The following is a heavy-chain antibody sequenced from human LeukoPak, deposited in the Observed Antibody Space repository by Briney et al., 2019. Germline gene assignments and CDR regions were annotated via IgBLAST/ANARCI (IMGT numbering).Heavy chain of an antibody. J-gene: IGHJ4*02. CDR1: GGTFSSYA. D-gene: IGHD3-22*01. CDR2: INTNTGNP. CDR3: ARLTYYYDSSGWTFDY. Sequence: ASVKVSCKASGGTFSSYAISWVRQAPGQGLEWMGWINTNTGNPTYAQGFTGRFVFSLDTSVSTAYLQISSLKAEDTAVYYCARLTYYYDSSGWTFDYWGQGTLVTVSS. V-gene: IGHV7-4-1*02.